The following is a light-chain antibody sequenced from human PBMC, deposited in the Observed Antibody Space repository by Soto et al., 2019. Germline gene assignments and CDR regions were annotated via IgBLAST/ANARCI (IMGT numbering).Light chain of an antibody. Sequence: PGERVTLSCRASQSVSSSYLTWYQQKPGQAPRLLIYGASTRATSIPARFGGSGSGTDFTLTISSLQPEDFAVYYCQQDYNLLTFGGGTKVEIK. V-gene: IGKV3D-7*01. CDR1: QSVSSSY. CDR2: GAS. CDR3: QQDYNLLT. J-gene: IGKJ4*01.